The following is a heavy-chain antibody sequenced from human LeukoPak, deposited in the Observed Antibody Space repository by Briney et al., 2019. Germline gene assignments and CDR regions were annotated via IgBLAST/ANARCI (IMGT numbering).Heavy chain of an antibody. Sequence: GESLKISCKGSGYSFTSYWIGWVRQMPGKGLEWMGIIYPGDSNTRYSPSFQGQVTISADKSISTAYLQWSSLKASDTAMYYCARFSHSSGWFTGYFDYWGQGTLVTVSS. V-gene: IGHV5-51*01. CDR3: ARFSHSSGWFTGYFDY. J-gene: IGHJ4*02. CDR2: IYPGDSNT. CDR1: GYSFTSYW. D-gene: IGHD6-19*01.